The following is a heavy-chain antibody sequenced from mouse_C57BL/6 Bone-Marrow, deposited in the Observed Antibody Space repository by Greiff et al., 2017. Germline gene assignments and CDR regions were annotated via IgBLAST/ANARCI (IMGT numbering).Heavy chain of an antibody. CDR3: ARGKPPRPYYYGSSKAWFAY. J-gene: IGHJ3*01. D-gene: IGHD1-1*01. Sequence: LEESGAELARPGASVKLSCKASGYTFTSYGISWVKQRTGQGLEWIGEIYPRSGNTYSNEKFKGKATLTADKSSSTAYMELRSLTSEDSAVYFCARGKPPRPYYYGSSKAWFAYWGQGTLVTVSA. CDR2: IYPRSGNT. V-gene: IGHV1-81*01. CDR1: GYTFTSYG.